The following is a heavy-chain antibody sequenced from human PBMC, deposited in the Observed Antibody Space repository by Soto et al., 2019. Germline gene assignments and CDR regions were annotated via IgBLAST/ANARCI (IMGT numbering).Heavy chain of an antibody. V-gene: IGHV4-39*07. D-gene: IGHD7-27*01. CDR1: GVSISSSSYY. Sequence: SETLSLTCTVSGVSISSSSYYWGWIRQPPGKGLEWIGSIYYSGSTNYNPSLKSRVTISVDTSKNQFSLKVSSVTAADTAVYYCARRWGTSFDFWGQGTLVTVSS. CDR3: ARRWGTSFDF. J-gene: IGHJ4*02. CDR2: IYYSGST.